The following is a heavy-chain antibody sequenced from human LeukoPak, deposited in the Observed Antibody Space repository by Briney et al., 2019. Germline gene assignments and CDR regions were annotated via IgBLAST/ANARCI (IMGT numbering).Heavy chain of an antibody. CDR3: GRYSGSYCLDY. J-gene: IGHJ4*02. CDR1: GYTFTGYY. CDR2: INPNSGGT. V-gene: IGHV1-2*02. Sequence: GASVKVSCKASGYTFTGYYMHWVRQAPRQGLEWMGWINPNSGGTNYAQKFQGRVTMTRDTSISTAYMELSSLRSDDTAVYYCGRYSGSYCLDYWGQGTLVTVSS. D-gene: IGHD1-26*01.